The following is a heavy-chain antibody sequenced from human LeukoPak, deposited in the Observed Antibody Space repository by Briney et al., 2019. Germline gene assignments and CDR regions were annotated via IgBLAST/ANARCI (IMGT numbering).Heavy chain of an antibody. CDR3: ARRGASSGGLDY. CDR2: ISSSNSTI. Sequence: QAGGSLRLSCAASGFSFSVSGMNRVRQAPGKVLEWVSYISSSNSTIYYADSLKGRFTISRDNAKNSLYLQMSSLRAEDTAVYYCARRGASSGGLDYWGQGTLVTVSS. J-gene: IGHJ4*02. V-gene: IGHV3-48*01. D-gene: IGHD6-19*01. CDR1: GFSFSVSG.